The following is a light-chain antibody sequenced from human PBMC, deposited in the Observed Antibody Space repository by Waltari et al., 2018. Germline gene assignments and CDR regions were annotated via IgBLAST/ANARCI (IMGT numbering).Light chain of an antibody. Sequence: QSALTQPASLSGSPGQPIPISCTGTSNDVGYFDLVSWYQQHPGKAPKLLIYQVTKRPSEIAYRFSGSKSGSTASLTISGLQSEDEADYYCSSYAGDNRLIFGGGTKVTVL. V-gene: IGLV2-23*02. CDR3: SSYAGDNRLI. J-gene: IGLJ2*01. CDR2: QVT. CDR1: SNDVGYFDL.